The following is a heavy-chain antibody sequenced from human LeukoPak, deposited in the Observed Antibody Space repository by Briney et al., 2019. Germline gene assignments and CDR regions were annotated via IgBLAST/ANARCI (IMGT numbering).Heavy chain of an antibody. Sequence: GESLKISCMGSGYSFTSYWIGWVRQMPGKGLEWVGIIYPGDSDTRYSPSFQGQVTISADKSISTAYLQWSSLKASDTAMYYCARASYYDSSGYHFDYWGQGTLVTVSS. V-gene: IGHV5-51*01. D-gene: IGHD3-22*01. CDR1: GYSFTSYW. CDR3: ARASYYDSSGYHFDY. CDR2: IYPGDSDT. J-gene: IGHJ4*02.